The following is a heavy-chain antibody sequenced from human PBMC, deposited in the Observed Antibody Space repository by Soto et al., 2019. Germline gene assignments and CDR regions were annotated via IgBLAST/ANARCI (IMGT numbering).Heavy chain of an antibody. J-gene: IGHJ4*02. V-gene: IGHV3-23*01. CDR2: IRGTGDAP. CDR3: AQSLTGYVYFDN. D-gene: IGHD3-9*01. Sequence: GGSLRLSCAASRFTFSTYAMSWVRQAPGKGLEWVSTIRGTGDAPYYSESVKGRFTISRDNSKNTLYLHMSSLRAEDTAVYYCAQSLTGYVYFDNWGQGTLVTVSS. CDR1: RFTFSTYA.